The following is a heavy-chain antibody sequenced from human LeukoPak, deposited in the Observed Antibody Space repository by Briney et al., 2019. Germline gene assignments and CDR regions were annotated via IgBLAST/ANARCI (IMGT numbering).Heavy chain of an antibody. J-gene: IGHJ4*02. D-gene: IGHD6-13*01. CDR3: ARSNAYMSSWYDY. Sequence: GRSLRLSCAASGFTFSSYAMSWVRQAPGKGLEWVSGISAGGRRTYHADSVKGRFTISRDDSQNTQYLQINSLRAEDTAVYYCARSNAYMSSWYDYWGQGTLVTVSS. V-gene: IGHV3-23*01. CDR1: GFTFSSYA. CDR2: ISAGGRRT.